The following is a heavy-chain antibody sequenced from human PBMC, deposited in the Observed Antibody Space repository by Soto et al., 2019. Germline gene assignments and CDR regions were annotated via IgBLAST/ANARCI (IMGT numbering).Heavy chain of an antibody. D-gene: IGHD1-26*01. CDR1: GFTFSNFW. J-gene: IGHJ5*02. CDR2: IKTDGTAK. CDR3: GAWDSSNNP. Sequence: GGSLRLSCVASGFTFSNFWMNWVRHTQDKGLGWEGNIKTDGTAKTYVNSGKGRLTASRDNAKNSLYLQMNSLMTADTAIYFCGAWDSSNNPWGQGTLVTVSS. V-gene: IGHV3-7*01.